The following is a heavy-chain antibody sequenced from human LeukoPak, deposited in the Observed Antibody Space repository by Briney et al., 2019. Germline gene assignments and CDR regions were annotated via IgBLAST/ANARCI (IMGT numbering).Heavy chain of an antibody. Sequence: GGSLRLSCAASGFTFSSSGMHWVRQAPGKGLEWVAVISYDGSNKYYADSVKGRFTISRDNAKNSLYLQMNSLRDEDSAVYYCARDQGIFDYWGQGTLVTVSS. CDR1: GFTFSSSG. CDR2: ISYDGSNK. J-gene: IGHJ4*02. CDR3: ARDQGIFDY. V-gene: IGHV3-30*03.